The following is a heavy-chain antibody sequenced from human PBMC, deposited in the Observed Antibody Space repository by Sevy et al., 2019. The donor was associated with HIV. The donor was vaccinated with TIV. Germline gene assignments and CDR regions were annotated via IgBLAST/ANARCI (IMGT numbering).Heavy chain of an antibody. CDR2: IYYNGHI. V-gene: IGHV4-59*08. CDR1: GGSITSLY. J-gene: IGHJ5*02. D-gene: IGHD1-26*01. Sequence: SETLSLTCTMSGGSITSLYWNWIRQPPGKGLEWIGNIYYNGHINYNPSLKSRFTLSLDTSKNQFSLRLSAVTAADTAMYYCAGENAWGRGYPWGQGTLVTVSS. CDR3: AGENAWGRGYP.